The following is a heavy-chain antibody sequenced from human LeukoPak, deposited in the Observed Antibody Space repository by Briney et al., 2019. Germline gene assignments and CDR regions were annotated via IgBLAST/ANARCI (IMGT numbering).Heavy chain of an antibody. J-gene: IGHJ3*02. D-gene: IGHD2-2*01. CDR2: VYYTGST. V-gene: IGHV4-39*02. Sequence: PSETLSLTCTVSGGSIGSSSYYWGWIRQPPGKGLEWIGSVYYTGSTYYSPSLNIRVTMSVDTSKNQFSLKLRSVTAADTAVYYCARDVMGYCSSTSCYAIYAFDIWGQGTMVTVSS. CDR3: ARDVMGYCSSTSCYAIYAFDI. CDR1: GGSIGSSSYY.